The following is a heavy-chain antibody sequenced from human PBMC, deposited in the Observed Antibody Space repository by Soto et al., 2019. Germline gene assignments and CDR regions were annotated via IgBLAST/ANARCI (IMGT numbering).Heavy chain of an antibody. CDR2: IYYSGST. Sequence: SATLSLTCTVSGGSISSSSYYWGWIRQPPGKGLEWIGSIYYSGSTYYNPSLKSRVTISVDTSKNQFSLKLSSVTAADTAVYYCARPGGATDYYYMDVWGKGTTVTVSS. CDR3: ARPGGATDYYYMDV. CDR1: GGSISSSSYY. J-gene: IGHJ6*03. D-gene: IGHD2-21*01. V-gene: IGHV4-39*01.